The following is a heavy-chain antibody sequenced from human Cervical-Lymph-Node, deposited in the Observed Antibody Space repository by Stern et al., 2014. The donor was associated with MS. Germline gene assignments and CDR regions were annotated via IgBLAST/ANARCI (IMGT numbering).Heavy chain of an antibody. CDR1: GGSISSSNYY. V-gene: IGHV4-39*01. Sequence: QVQLQESGPGLVKPSETLSLTCTVSGGSISSSNYYWGWIRQPPGKGLEWIGDIYYSGSTYYNPSLKSRITISLDTSKNQFSLRLNSVTAADTAVYFCARLYGSAFDYWGQGSLVTVSS. CDR3: ARLYGSAFDY. J-gene: IGHJ4*02. D-gene: IGHD3-10*01. CDR2: IYYSGST.